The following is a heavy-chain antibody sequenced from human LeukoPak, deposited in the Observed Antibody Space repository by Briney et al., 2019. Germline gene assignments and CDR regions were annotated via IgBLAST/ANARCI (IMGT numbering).Heavy chain of an antibody. D-gene: IGHD6-19*01. V-gene: IGHV3-23*01. Sequence: PGGSLRLSCAASGFTFSSYGMSWVRQAPGKGLEWVSAISGSGGSTYYADSVKGRFTISRDKSKNTLYLQMNSLRAEDTAMYYCARVDGAEAFDYWGQGTLVTVSS. CDR2: ISGSGGST. CDR3: ARVDGAEAFDY. CDR1: GFTFSSYG. J-gene: IGHJ4*02.